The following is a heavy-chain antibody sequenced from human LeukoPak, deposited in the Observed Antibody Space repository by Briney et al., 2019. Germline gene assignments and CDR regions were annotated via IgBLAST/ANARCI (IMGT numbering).Heavy chain of an antibody. V-gene: IGHV1-69*01. J-gene: IGHJ6*02. D-gene: IGHD6-19*01. CDR2: TIPIFGTA. Sequence: SVKVSCKASGGTFSSYAISWVRQAPGQGLEWMGGTIPIFGTANYAQKFQGRVTITADESTSTAYMELSSLRSEDTAVYYCAGRSGWYVHYYYYYGMDVWGQGTTVTVSS. CDR3: AGRSGWYVHYYYYYGMDV. CDR1: GGTFSSYA.